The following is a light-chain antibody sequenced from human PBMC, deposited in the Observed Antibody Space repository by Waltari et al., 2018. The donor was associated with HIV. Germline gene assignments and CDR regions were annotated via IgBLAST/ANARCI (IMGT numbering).Light chain of an antibody. CDR1: TSDVGGYQY. CDR2: EVT. Sequence: QSALTQPASVSGSPGQSITISCTGTTSDVGGYQYVSWYQQHAGKAPKLMIYEVTKRPSGVPFPFSGSKSGNTASLTISGLQAEDEAYYFCTSYTSRNTRVFGTGTKVTVL. J-gene: IGLJ1*01. CDR3: TSYTSRNTRV. V-gene: IGLV2-14*01.